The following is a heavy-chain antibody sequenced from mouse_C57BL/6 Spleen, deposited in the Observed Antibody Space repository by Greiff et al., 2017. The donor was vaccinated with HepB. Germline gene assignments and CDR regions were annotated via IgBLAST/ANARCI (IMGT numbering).Heavy chain of an antibody. CDR2: INPNNGGT. J-gene: IGHJ4*01. Sequence: EVQLQQSGPELVKPGASVKIPCKASGYTFTDYNMDWVKQSHGKSLEWIGDINPNNGGTIYNQKFKGKATLTVDKSSSTAYMELRSLTSEDTAVYYCARSLPLYYAIDYWGQGTSVTVSS. CDR3: ARSLPLYYAIDY. CDR1: GYTFTDYN. D-gene: IGHD6-1*01. V-gene: IGHV1-18*01.